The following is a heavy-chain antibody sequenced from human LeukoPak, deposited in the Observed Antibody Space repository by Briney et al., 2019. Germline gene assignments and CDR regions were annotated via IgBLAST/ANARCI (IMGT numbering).Heavy chain of an antibody. CDR2: ISAYNGNT. Sequence: GASVKVSCKASGYTFTNHGISWVRQSPGQGLEWMGWISAYNGNTNYAQKLQGRVTMTTDTSTSTAYMELRSLRSDDTAVYYCARGGQWLVLAKYFQHWGQGTLVTVSS. D-gene: IGHD6-19*01. CDR3: ARGGQWLVLAKYFQH. J-gene: IGHJ1*01. CDR1: GYTFTNHG. V-gene: IGHV1-18*01.